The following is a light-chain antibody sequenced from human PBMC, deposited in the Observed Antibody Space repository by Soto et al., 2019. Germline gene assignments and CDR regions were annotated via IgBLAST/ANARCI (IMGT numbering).Light chain of an antibody. Sequence: DIQMTQSPSALSASVGDRVTITCRASQSISTWLAWYQQKPGKAPKLLIYKASNLESGVPSRFSGSGSETEFSLTINSLQPDDFATYYCQQYDSYSRTFGQGTKVDIK. CDR2: KAS. V-gene: IGKV1-5*03. CDR3: QQYDSYSRT. CDR1: QSISTW. J-gene: IGKJ1*01.